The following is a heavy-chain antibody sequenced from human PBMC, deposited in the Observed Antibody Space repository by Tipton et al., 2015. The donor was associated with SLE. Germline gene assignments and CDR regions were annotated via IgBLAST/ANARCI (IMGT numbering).Heavy chain of an antibody. CDR2: VHYSGNI. J-gene: IGHJ5*01. V-gene: IGHV4-59*01. Sequence: TLSLTCSVSGGSINGYFWGWIRQPPGKGLEWIGYVHYSGNIKSNPSLKSRVTISVDTSMNHFSLKLNSVTAADTAVYYCARERPDCAVTSCYGFFDSWGQGALITVSS. D-gene: IGHD2-2*01. CDR1: GGSINGYF. CDR3: ARERPDCAVTSCYGFFDS.